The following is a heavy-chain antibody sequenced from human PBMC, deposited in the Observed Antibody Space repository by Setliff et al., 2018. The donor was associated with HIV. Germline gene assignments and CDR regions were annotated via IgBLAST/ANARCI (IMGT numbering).Heavy chain of an antibody. Sequence: PSETLSLTCTVSSGSISSGGYFWGWIRQHPGKGLEWIGYTYYTGSTYYNPSLKSRVTISIDTSKNQFSLNLSSVTAADSAVYYCAKLSRLTSLRNAFDIWGQGAVVTVSS. V-gene: IGHV4-31*03. J-gene: IGHJ3*02. CDR1: SGSISSGGYF. D-gene: IGHD3-10*01. CDR3: AKLSRLTSLRNAFDI. CDR2: TYYTGST.